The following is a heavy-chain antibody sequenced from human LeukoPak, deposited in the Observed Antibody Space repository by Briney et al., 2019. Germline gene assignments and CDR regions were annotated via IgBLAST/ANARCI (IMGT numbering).Heavy chain of an antibody. D-gene: IGHD2-21*01. CDR2: IRSDGSNK. CDR1: GFTFSNYG. J-gene: IGHJ3*02. Sequence: GGSLRLSCAASGFTFSNYGMHWVRQAPGKGLEWVAFIRSDGSNKYYADSVKGRFTISRDNAKNSLYLQMNSLRPDDMALYYCVKDRTGGDIFTDVFDMWGQGTMVTVSS. CDR3: VKDRTGGDIFTDVFDM. V-gene: IGHV3-30*02.